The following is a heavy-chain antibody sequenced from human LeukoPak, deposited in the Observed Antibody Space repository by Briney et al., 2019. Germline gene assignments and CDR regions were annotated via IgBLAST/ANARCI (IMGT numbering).Heavy chain of an antibody. Sequence: GGSLRLSCAASGLTFDDYVMHWVRHAPGKGLEWVSGISWNSNSIGYADSVKGRFTISRDNAKNPLYLQMNSLRPEDTALYYCSLLHEPYMDVWGKGTTVTVSS. J-gene: IGHJ6*03. CDR3: SLLHEPYMDV. V-gene: IGHV3-9*01. CDR2: ISWNSNSI. CDR1: GLTFDDYV.